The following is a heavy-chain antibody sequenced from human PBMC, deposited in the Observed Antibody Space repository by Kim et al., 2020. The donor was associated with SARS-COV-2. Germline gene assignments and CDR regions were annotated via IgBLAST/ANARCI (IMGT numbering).Heavy chain of an antibody. D-gene: IGHD1-26*01. Sequence: SVKVSCKASGGTFSSYAISWVRQAPGQGLEWMGRIIPILGIANYAQKFQGRVTITADKSTSTAYMELSSLRSEDTAVYYCARVGEGSGSYFVAFDIWGQGTMVTVSS. CDR3: ARVGEGSGSYFVAFDI. J-gene: IGHJ3*02. CDR2: IIPILGIA. CDR1: GGTFSSYA. V-gene: IGHV1-69*04.